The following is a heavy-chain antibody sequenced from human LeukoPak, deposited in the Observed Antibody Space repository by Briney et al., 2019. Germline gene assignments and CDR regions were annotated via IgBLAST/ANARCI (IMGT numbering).Heavy chain of an antibody. V-gene: IGHV4-34*01. CDR3: AGNGDANIDY. D-gene: IGHD4-17*01. Sequence: SETLSLTCAVYGGSFSGYYWSWIRQPPGKGLEWIGEINHSGSTNYNPSLKSRVTISADTSKNQFSLKLSSVTAADTAVYYCAGNGDANIDYWGQGTLVTVSS. CDR1: GGSFSGYY. J-gene: IGHJ4*02. CDR2: INHSGST.